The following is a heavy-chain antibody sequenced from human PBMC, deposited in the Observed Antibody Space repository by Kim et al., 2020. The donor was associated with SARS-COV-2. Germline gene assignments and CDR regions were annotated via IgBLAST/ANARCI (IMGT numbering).Heavy chain of an antibody. J-gene: IGHJ4*02. CDR3: ARGYGGYNFRPFDY. D-gene: IGHD5-12*01. V-gene: IGHV4-31*02. Sequence: NPSLKSRVTISVDTSKNQFSLKLSAVTAADTAVYYCARGYGGYNFRPFDYWGQGTLVTVSS.